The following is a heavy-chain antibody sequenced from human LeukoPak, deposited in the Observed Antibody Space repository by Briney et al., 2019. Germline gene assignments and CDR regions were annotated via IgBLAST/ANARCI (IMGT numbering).Heavy chain of an antibody. V-gene: IGHV3-21*01. CDR1: GFTFSSYS. J-gene: IGHJ4*02. CDR2: ISSSSSYI. Sequence: GGSLRLFCAASGFTFSSYSMNWVRQAPGKGLEWVSSISSSSSYIYYADSVKGRFTISRDNAKNSLYLQMNSLRAEDTAVYYCARSSIAAAGHLDYWGQGTLVTVSS. D-gene: IGHD6-13*01. CDR3: ARSSIAAAGHLDY.